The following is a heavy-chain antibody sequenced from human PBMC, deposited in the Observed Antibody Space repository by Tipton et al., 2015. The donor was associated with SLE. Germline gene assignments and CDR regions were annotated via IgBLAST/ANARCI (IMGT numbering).Heavy chain of an antibody. Sequence: TLSLTCAVYGVSFRGYSWSWLRQPPGKGLEWIGQTNPSGNTNYNPSLKSRVTISVDTSNNQLSLKLTSVTAADTAVYYCARGAKERITLVRVRPYYFDYWGQGSLVTVSS. J-gene: IGHJ4*03. CDR3: ARGAKERITLVRVRPYYFDY. CDR1: GVSFRGYS. V-gene: IGHV4-34*01. D-gene: IGHD3-10*01. CDR2: TNPSGNT.